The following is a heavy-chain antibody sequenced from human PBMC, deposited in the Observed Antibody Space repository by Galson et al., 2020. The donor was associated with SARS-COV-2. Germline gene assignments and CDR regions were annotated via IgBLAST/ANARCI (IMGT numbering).Heavy chain of an antibody. CDR3: ARTTSYYYGMDV. Sequence: GESLQISCAASGFTFSSYGMHWVRQAPGKGLEWVAVIWYDGSNKYYAASVKGRFTISRDNSKNTLYLQMNSLRAEDTAVYYCARTTSYYYGMDVWGRGTTVTVSS. J-gene: IGHJ6*02. CDR1: GFTFSSYG. V-gene: IGHV3-33*01. CDR2: IWYDGSNK.